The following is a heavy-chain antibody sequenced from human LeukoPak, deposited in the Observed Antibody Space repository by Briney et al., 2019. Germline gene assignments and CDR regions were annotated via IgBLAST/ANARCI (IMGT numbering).Heavy chain of an antibody. CDR2: IQKDGSEK. J-gene: IGHJ4*02. Sequence: GGYLRLSCVASGFTFSNYWMSWVRQAPGKGLEWVANIQKDGSEKHYVASVEGRFTISRDNAENSLFLQLNSLRVGDTAVYYCVRLWDSSGFFGYWGQGALVTVSS. CDR3: VRLWDSSGFFGY. CDR1: GFTFSNYW. V-gene: IGHV3-7*01. D-gene: IGHD3-22*01.